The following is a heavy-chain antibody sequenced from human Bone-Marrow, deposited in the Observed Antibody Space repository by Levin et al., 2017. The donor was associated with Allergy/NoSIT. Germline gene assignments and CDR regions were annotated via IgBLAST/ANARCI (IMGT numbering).Heavy chain of an antibody. J-gene: IGHJ6*02. Sequence: SETLSLTCTVSGGSISSYYWSWIRQPPGKGLEWIGYIYYSGSTNYNPSLKSRVTISVDTSKNQFSLKLSSVTAADTAVYYCAREVGPVTTYYAGYYGMDVWGQGTTVTVSS. CDR1: GGSISSYY. D-gene: IGHD4-17*01. CDR2: IYYSGST. CDR3: AREVGPVTTYYAGYYGMDV. V-gene: IGHV4-59*01.